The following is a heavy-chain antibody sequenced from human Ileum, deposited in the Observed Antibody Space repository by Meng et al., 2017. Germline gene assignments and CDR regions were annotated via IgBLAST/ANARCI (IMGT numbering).Heavy chain of an antibody. CDR2: IYWDDDT. CDR3: AHKREETTVNYFDF. J-gene: IGHJ4*02. D-gene: IGHD4-11*01. Sequence: ITLKESGPTPVNPTQTLTLTCTVSGFSVSTDGVGVGWIRQPPGKAPEWLALIYWDDDTRYSPSLRHSLTITKDTSKNQVVLTMTDMDPVDTGRYYCAHKREETTVNYFDFWGQGTLVTVSS. V-gene: IGHV2-5*02. CDR1: GFSVSTDGVG.